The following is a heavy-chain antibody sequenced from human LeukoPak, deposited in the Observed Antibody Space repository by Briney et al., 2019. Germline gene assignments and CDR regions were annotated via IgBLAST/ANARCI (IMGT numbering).Heavy chain of an antibody. CDR2: INHSGST. CDR1: GGSFSGYY. J-gene: IGHJ2*01. CDR3: AREWGGVSPTATHPFDL. D-gene: IGHD2-8*01. V-gene: IGHV4-34*01. Sequence: PSETLSLTCAVYGGSFSGYYWSWIRQPPGKGLEWIGEINHSGSTNYNPSLKSRVTISVDTSKNQFSLKLSSVTAADTAVYYCAREWGGVSPTATHPFDLWGRGTLVTVSS.